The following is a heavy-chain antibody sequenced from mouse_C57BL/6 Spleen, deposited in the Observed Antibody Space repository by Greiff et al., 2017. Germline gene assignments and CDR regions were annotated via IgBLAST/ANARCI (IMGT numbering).Heavy chain of an antibody. CDR2: INPYNGGT. V-gene: IGHV1-53*01. CDR3: ARGEDYYSAWFAY. Sequence: QVQLQQPGAELVKPGASVKVSCKASGYTFTSYWMHWVKQRPGQGLEWIGVINPYNGGTSYNQKFKGKATLTVDKSSSTAYMELNSLTSEDSAVYYCARGEDYYSAWFAYWGQGTLVTVSA. J-gene: IGHJ3*01. D-gene: IGHD1-1*01. CDR1: GYTFTSYW.